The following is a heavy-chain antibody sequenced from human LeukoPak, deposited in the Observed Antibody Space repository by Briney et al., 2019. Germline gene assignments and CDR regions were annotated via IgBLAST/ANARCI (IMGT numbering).Heavy chain of an antibody. CDR2: FDPEDGET. CDR3: ATAALELRAFDI. V-gene: IGHV1-24*01. J-gene: IGHJ3*02. D-gene: IGHD1-7*01. CDR1: GYTLTELS. Sequence: ASVKVSCKVSGYTLTELSMHRVRQAPGKGLEWMGGFDPEDGETIYAQKFQGRVTMTEDTSTDTAYMELSSLRSEDTAVYYCATAALELRAFDIWGQGTMVTVSS.